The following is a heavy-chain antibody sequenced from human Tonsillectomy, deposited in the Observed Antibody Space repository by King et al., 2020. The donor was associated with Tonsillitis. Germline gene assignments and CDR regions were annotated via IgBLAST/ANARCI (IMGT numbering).Heavy chain of an antibody. CDR1: GGSISSSSYY. Sequence: QMQESGPGLVKPSETLSLTCTVSGGSISSSSYYWGWIRQPPGKGLEWIGSIYYSGSTYYNPSLKSRVTISVDTSKNQFSLKLSSVTAADTAVYYCARHDRGQQLATDAFDIWGRGTMVTVSS. CDR3: ARHDRGQQLATDAFDI. D-gene: IGHD6-13*01. CDR2: IYYSGST. J-gene: IGHJ3*02. V-gene: IGHV4-39*01.